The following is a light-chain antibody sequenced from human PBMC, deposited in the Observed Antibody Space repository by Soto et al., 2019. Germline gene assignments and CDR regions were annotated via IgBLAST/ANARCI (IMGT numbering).Light chain of an antibody. CDR1: SSNIGAGYD. CDR2: GNS. J-gene: IGLJ1*01. CDR3: QSYDSSPL. Sequence: LTQPRSVCGAPAQRVTSSCTGSSSNIGAGYDVHWYQQLPGTAPKLLIYGNSNPPSGVPDRFSGSKSGTSASLAITVLQAEDDADYYFQSYDSSPLFGTETKVTVL. V-gene: IGLV1-40*01.